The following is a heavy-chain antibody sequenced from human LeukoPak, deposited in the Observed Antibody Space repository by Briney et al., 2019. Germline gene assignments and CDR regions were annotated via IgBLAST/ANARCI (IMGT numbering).Heavy chain of an antibody. Sequence: SETLSLTCAVSGYSISSGYYWGWIRQPPGKGLEWIGSIYHSGSTYYNPSLKSRVTISVDTSKNQFSLKLSSVTAADTAVYYCARENYDFWSGYYDPGYYGSGCEFDYWGQGTLVTVSS. D-gene: IGHD3-3*01. CDR3: ARENYDFWSGYYDPGYYGSGCEFDY. CDR1: GYSISSGYY. V-gene: IGHV4-38-2*02. J-gene: IGHJ4*02. CDR2: IYHSGST.